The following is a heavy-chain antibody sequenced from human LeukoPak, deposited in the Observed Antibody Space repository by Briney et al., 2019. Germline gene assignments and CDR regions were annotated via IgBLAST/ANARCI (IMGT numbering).Heavy chain of an antibody. CDR3: ARASGWLVPVDFDY. J-gene: IGHJ4*02. Sequence: GGSLRLSCAASGFTVSSNYMSWVRQAPGKGLEWVSVIYSGGSTYYADSVKGRFTISRDNSKNTLYLQMNSLRAEDTAVYYCARASGWLVPVDFDYWGQGTLVTVSS. CDR1: GFTVSSNY. V-gene: IGHV3-66*01. D-gene: IGHD6-19*01. CDR2: IYSGGST.